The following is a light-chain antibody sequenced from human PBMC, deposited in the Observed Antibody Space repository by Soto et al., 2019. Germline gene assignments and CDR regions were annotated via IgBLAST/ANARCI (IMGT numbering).Light chain of an antibody. J-gene: IGKJ4*01. CDR1: QSVSSY. Sequence: EIVLTQSPATLSLSPGERATLSCRASQSVSSYLAWYQQKPGQAPRLLIYDASNRATGIPARFSGSGSGTVFTLTISSLEPEDFAVYYCTQRSNWPPLTFGGVTKVEIK. V-gene: IGKV3-11*01. CDR2: DAS. CDR3: TQRSNWPPLT.